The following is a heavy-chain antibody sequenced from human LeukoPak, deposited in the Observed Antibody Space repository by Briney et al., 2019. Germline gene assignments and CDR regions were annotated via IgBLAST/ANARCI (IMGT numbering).Heavy chain of an antibody. V-gene: IGHV1-69*04. CDR2: IIPILGIA. D-gene: IGHD6-19*01. Sequence: EASVKVSCKATGGTFSSYAISWVRQAPGQGLEWMGRIIPILGIANYAQKFQGRVTITADKSTSTAYMELSSLRSEDTAVYYCARLGIAVAGDYWGQGTLVTVSS. CDR3: ARLGIAVAGDY. CDR1: GGTFSSYA. J-gene: IGHJ4*02.